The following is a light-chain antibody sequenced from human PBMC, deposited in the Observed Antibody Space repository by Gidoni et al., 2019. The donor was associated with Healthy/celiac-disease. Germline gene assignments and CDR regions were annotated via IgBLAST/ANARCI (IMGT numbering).Light chain of an antibody. J-gene: IGKJ1*01. CDR3: QQYYSYWT. CDR2: AAS. V-gene: IGKV1-8*01. Sequence: IRMTQSPSSFSASTGDRVTITCRASQGISSYLAWYQQKPGKAPKLLIYAASTLQSGVPSRFSGSGSGTDFTLTISCLQSEDFATYYCQQYYSYWTFGQGTKVEIK. CDR1: QGISSY.